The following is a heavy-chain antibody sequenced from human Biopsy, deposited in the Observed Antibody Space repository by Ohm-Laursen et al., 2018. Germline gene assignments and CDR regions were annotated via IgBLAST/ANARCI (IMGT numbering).Heavy chain of an antibody. CDR2: ISFDGSDQ. V-gene: IGHV3-30*18. D-gene: IGHD6-13*01. CDR3: VKDREAAGTDYYYGMDV. J-gene: IGHJ6*01. CDR1: RFTFSTYG. Sequence: SLRLSCAASRFTFSTYGMHWVRQAPGKGLEWVAVISFDGSDQRYADSVKGRFTISRDNSKNTLYLQMNSLRAEDTAVFYCVKDREAAGTDYYYGMDVWGQGTTVTVSS.